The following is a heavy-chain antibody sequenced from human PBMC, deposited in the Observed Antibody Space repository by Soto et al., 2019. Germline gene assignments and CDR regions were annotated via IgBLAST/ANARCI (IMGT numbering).Heavy chain of an antibody. CDR1: GFTFSSYW. J-gene: IGHJ4*02. D-gene: IGHD6-13*01. V-gene: IGHV3-7*05. CDR2: IKQDGSEK. Sequence: GGSLRLSCAASGFTFSSYWMSWVRQAPGKGLEWVANIKQDGSEKYYVDSVKGRFTISRDNAKNSLYLQMNSLRAEDTAVYYCARAVYGQQLPPFDYWGQGTLVTVSS. CDR3: ARAVYGQQLPPFDY.